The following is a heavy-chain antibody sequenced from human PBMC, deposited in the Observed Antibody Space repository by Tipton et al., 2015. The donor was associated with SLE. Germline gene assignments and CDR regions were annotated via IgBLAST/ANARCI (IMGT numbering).Heavy chain of an antibody. D-gene: IGHD6-13*01. CDR3: TTDPSGYSSSW. J-gene: IGHJ4*02. V-gene: IGHV3-15*01. CDR2: IKSESDGGTA. Sequence: SLRLSCAASGFTFSSYSMNWVRQAPGKGLEWVGRIKSESDGGTADYAAPVKGRFTISRDDSKNTLYLQMNSLKTEDTAVYYCTTDPSGYSSSWWGQGTLVTVSS. CDR1: GFTFSSYS.